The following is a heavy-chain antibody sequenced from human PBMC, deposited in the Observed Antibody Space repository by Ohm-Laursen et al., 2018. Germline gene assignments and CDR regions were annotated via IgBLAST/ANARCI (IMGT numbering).Heavy chain of an antibody. J-gene: IGHJ4*02. CDR2: IDASGGTI. CDR3: ARGAPFYGGFDY. D-gene: IGHD2/OR15-2a*01. CDR1: GFAFSDYS. V-gene: IGHV3-48*01. Sequence: SLRLSCTASGFAFSDYSMNWVRQAPGKGLEWLSYIDASGGTIYYADSLKGRFTISRDNAKNSLYPQMNNLRGEDTAIYYCARGAPFYGGFDYWGQGTLVTVSS.